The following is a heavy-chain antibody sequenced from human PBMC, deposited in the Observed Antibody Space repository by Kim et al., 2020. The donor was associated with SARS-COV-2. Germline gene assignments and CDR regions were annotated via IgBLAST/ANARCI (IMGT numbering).Heavy chain of an antibody. Sequence: YADSVKGRFTISRDNAKNTVYLQMNSLRAEDTAVYYCARALAVAGTGGYYWGQGTLVTVYS. V-gene: IGHV3-74*01. J-gene: IGHJ4*02. D-gene: IGHD6-19*01. CDR3: ARALAVAGTGGYY.